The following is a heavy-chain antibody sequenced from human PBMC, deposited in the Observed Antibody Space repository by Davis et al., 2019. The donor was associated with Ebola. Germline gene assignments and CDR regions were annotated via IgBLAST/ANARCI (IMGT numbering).Heavy chain of an antibody. CDR2: IKQDGSEE. D-gene: IGHD6-6*01. Sequence: GESLKISCAASGFTFSTYWMSWVRQAPGKGLEWVANIKQDGSEEYYVDSVKGRFTISRDNAKNSLYPQMNSLRAEDTAVYYCARRPYNSSPGYWGQGTLVTVPS. CDR3: ARRPYNSSPGY. V-gene: IGHV3-7*01. J-gene: IGHJ4*02. CDR1: GFTFSTYW.